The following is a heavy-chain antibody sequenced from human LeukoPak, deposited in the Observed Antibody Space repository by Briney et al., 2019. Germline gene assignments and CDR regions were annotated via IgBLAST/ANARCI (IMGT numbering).Heavy chain of an antibody. CDR3: ASNVGGGWSLLPFDY. D-gene: IGHD2-15*01. Sequence: PSETLSLTCTVSGGSISSSSYYRGWIRQPPGKGLEWIGSIYYSGSTYYNPSLKSRVTISVDTSKNQFSLKLSSVTAADTAVYYCASNVGGGWSLLPFDYWGQGTLVTVSS. CDR1: GGSISSSSYY. V-gene: IGHV4-39*07. J-gene: IGHJ4*02. CDR2: IYYSGST.